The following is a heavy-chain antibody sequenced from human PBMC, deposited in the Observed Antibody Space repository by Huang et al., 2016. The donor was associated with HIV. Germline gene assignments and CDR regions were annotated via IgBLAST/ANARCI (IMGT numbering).Heavy chain of an antibody. D-gene: IGHD1-20*01. CDR3: ARRYNSRRDY. CDR2: INPSCHT. V-gene: IGHV4-34*02. J-gene: IGHJ4*02. Sequence: QVQLEQWGAGLLKSSENLSLTCAVYGGSFGGYYWNWVRQAPGKGLEWAGEINPSCHTNYNPSLKSRVNMSGDTSKSQFSLYLASLSAADTGTYFCARRYNSRRDYWGRGTLVTVHS. CDR1: GGSFGGYY.